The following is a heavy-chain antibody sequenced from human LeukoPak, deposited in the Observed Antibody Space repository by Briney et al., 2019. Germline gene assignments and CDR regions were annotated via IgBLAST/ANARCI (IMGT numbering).Heavy chain of an antibody. V-gene: IGHV3-43*02. Sequence: PGGSLRLSCAASGFTVGDYAMHWVRQAPGKGLEWVSLISGDGGSTYYADSVKGRFPISRDNSKNSLYLQMNSLRIEDTALYYCAKGLYSGSYPYYYYGMDVWGQGTTVTVSS. CDR2: ISGDGGST. D-gene: IGHD1-26*01. CDR1: GFTVGDYA. CDR3: AKGLYSGSYPYYYYGMDV. J-gene: IGHJ6*02.